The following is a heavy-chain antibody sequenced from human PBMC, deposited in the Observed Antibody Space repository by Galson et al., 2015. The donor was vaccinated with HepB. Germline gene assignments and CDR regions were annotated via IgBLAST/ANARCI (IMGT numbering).Heavy chain of an antibody. CDR3: ASLYYYDSSGYYYVGWMDYYYYGMDV. V-gene: IGHV3-30-3*01. D-gene: IGHD3-22*01. Sequence: SLRLSCAASGFTFSSYAMHWVRQAPGKGLEWVAVISYDGSNKYYADSVKGRFTISRDNSKNTLYLQMNSLRAEDTAVYYCASLYYYDSSGYYYVGWMDYYYYGMDVWGQGTTVTVSS. J-gene: IGHJ6*02. CDR2: ISYDGSNK. CDR1: GFTFSSYA.